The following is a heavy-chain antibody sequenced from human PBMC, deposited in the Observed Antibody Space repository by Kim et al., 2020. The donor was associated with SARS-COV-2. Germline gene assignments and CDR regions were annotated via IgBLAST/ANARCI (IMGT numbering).Heavy chain of an antibody. Sequence: GGSLRLSCAASGFTFSSYAMHWVRQAPGKGLEWVAVISYDGSNKYYADSVKGRFTISRDNSKNTLYLQMNSLRAEDTAVYYCARGMITFGGVIVITGLDYWGQGTLVTVSS. J-gene: IGHJ4*02. CDR3: ARGMITFGGVIVITGLDY. D-gene: IGHD3-16*02. V-gene: IGHV3-30*04. CDR2: ISYDGSNK. CDR1: GFTFSSYA.